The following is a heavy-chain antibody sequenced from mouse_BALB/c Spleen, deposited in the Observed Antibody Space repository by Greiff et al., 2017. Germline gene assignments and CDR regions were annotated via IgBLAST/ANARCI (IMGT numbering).Heavy chain of an antibody. D-gene: IGHD1-2*01. CDR1: GFTFSSYA. CDR3: ARGTTARHFDV. J-gene: IGHJ1*01. Sequence: EVQLVESGGGLVKPGGSLKLSCAASGFTFSSYAMSWVRQTPEKRLEWVASISSGGSTYYPDSVKGRFTISRDNARNILYLQMSSLRSEDTAMYYCARGTTARHFDVWGAGTTVTVSS. CDR2: ISSGGST. V-gene: IGHV5-6-5*01.